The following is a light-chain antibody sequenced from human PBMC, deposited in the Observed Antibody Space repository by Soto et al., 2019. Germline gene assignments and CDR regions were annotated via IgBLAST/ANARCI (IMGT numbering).Light chain of an antibody. CDR1: QSLSSDF. J-gene: IGKJ4*01. V-gene: IGKV3-20*01. CDR3: QQYGRSPLT. Sequence: EIVLTQSPGTLSLSPGERAILSCRASQSLSSDFLAWYQQRPGQAPRLLIYSSSNRATGIPDRFSGSGSGTDFTLTISRMEPADFALYYCQQYGRSPLTFGGGTKVAIK. CDR2: SSS.